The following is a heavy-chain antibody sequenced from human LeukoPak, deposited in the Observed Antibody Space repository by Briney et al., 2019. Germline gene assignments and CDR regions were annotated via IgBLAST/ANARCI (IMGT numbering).Heavy chain of an antibody. D-gene: IGHD2-2*01. Sequence: SETLSLTCAVYGGSFSGYYWSWIRQPPGKGLEWIGEINHSGSTNYNPSLKSRVTISVDTSKNQFSLKLSSVTAADTAVHYCARTSPYHRRYCSSTSCPQPFDYWGQGTLVTVSS. V-gene: IGHV4-34*01. CDR1: GGSFSGYY. CDR3: ARTSPYHRRYCSSTSCPQPFDY. CDR2: INHSGST. J-gene: IGHJ4*02.